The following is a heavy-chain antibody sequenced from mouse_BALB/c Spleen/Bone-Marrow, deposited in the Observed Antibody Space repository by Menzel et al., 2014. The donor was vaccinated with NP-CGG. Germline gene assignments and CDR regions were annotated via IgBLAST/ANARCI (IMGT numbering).Heavy chain of an antibody. Sequence: EVQLQQSGPGLVKPYQSLSLTCSVTGYSITSDYCWNWIRQFPGNKLEWMGCINHDGYNLYNPSLKNRISITRDTSKNQFFLILKSVTTEDTATFYCARGHYDYRGYYSMNYWGQGTSVTVSS. CDR3: ARGHYDYRGYYSMNY. CDR2: INHDGYN. D-gene: IGHD2-4*01. J-gene: IGHJ4*01. CDR1: GYSITSDYC. V-gene: IGHV3-6*02.